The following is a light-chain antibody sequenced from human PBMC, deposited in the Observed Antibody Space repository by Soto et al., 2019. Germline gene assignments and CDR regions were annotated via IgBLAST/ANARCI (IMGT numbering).Light chain of an antibody. Sequence: QSVLTQPPSAYATPGQRVTISCSGSSSNFGSNTVNWYQQLPGTAPKLLIYSNNQRPSGVPDRFSGSKSGTSASLAISGLQSEDEADYYCAAWDDSLNGFYVFGTGTKVTVL. CDR2: SNN. V-gene: IGLV1-44*01. CDR3: AAWDDSLNGFYV. CDR1: SSNFGSNT. J-gene: IGLJ1*01.